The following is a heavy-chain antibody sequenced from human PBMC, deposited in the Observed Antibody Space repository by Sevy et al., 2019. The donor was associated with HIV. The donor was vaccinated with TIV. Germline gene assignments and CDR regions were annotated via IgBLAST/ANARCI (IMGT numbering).Heavy chain of an antibody. D-gene: IGHD6-13*01. J-gene: IGHJ6*02. Sequence: ASVKVSCKASGGTFSSYAISWVRQAPGQGLEWMGGIIPIFGTANYAQKFQGRVTITADESTSTAYMELSSLRSEDTAVYYCVRGPAAAGFYYYYYGMDVWGQGTTVTVSS. CDR1: GGTFSSYA. V-gene: IGHV1-69*13. CDR2: IIPIFGTA. CDR3: VRGPAAAGFYYYYYGMDV.